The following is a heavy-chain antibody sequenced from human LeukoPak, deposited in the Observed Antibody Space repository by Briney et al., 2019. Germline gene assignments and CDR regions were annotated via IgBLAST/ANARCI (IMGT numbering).Heavy chain of an antibody. V-gene: IGHV4-59*01. J-gene: IGHJ5*02. CDR3: ARLWSEGNWENWFDP. CDR1: GGSISSYY. CDR2: IYYSGNT. Sequence: SETLSLTCTVSGGSISSYYWSWLRQPPGKGLEWIGYIYYSGNTNYNPSLKSRVTISVDTSKNQFSLKLSSVTAADTAVHYCARLWSEGNWENWFDPWGQGTLVTVSS. D-gene: IGHD3-3*01.